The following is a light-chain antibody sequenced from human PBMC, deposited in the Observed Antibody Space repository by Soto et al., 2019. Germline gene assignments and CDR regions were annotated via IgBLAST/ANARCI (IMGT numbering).Light chain of an antibody. Sequence: EIVLTQSPGTLSLSPGERATLSCRVSQSISSSSYLAWYQQKPGQAPRLLIYGASSRATGIPDRFSGSGSATHFTLTISRLEPEDFAVYYCRQYGSSPSYTFGQGTKLEIK. J-gene: IGKJ2*01. CDR1: QSISSSSY. CDR3: RQYGSSPSYT. CDR2: GAS. V-gene: IGKV3-20*01.